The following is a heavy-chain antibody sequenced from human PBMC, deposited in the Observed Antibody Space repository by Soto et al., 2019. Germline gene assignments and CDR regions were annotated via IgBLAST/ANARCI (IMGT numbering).Heavy chain of an antibody. V-gene: IGHV3-30-3*01. CDR1: GFTFSSYA. Sequence: QVQLVESGGGVVQPGRSLRLSCAASGFTFSSYAMHWVRQAPGKGLEWVAVISYDGSNKYYADSVKGRFTISRDNSKNTLYLQMNSLRAEDTAVYYCARGSMHYYDSSGYYAGKDFDYWGQATLVTVSS. J-gene: IGHJ4*02. D-gene: IGHD3-22*01. CDR3: ARGSMHYYDSSGYYAGKDFDY. CDR2: ISYDGSNK.